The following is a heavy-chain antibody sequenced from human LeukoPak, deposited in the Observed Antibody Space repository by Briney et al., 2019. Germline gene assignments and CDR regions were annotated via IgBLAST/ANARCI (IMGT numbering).Heavy chain of an antibody. Sequence: SETLSLTCTVSGGSISSGGYYWSWIRQHPGKGLEWIGYIYYSGSTYYNPSLKSRVTISVDTSKNQFSLKLSSVTAADTAVYYCARALSGEVDYWGQGTLVTVSS. V-gene: IGHV4-31*03. CDR1: GGSISSGGYY. J-gene: IGHJ4*02. D-gene: IGHD3-16*01. CDR2: IYYSGST. CDR3: ARALSGEVDY.